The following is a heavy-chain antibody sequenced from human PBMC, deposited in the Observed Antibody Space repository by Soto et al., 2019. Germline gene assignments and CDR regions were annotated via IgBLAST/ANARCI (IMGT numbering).Heavy chain of an antibody. Sequence: GESLKISCKGSGYSFTSYWIGWVRQMPGKGLEWMGIIYPGDSDTRYSPSFQGQVTISADKSISTAYLQWSSLKASDTAMYYCARLGYDFWSGSNFDYWGQGTLVTVSS. CDR2: IYPGDSDT. V-gene: IGHV5-51*01. D-gene: IGHD3-3*01. J-gene: IGHJ4*02. CDR1: GYSFTSYW. CDR3: ARLGYDFWSGSNFDY.